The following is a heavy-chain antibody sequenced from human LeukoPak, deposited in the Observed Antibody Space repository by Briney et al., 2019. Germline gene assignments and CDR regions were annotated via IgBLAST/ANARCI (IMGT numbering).Heavy chain of an antibody. Sequence: PGGSLRLSCAASGFTFSSYAMHWVRQVPGKGLEWVAVISYDGSNKYYADSVKGRFTISRDNSKNTLYLQMNSLRAEDTAVYYCAKSLKRVYMDVWGKGTTVTVSS. V-gene: IGHV3-30-3*01. CDR2: ISYDGSNK. CDR1: GFTFSSYA. CDR3: AKSLKRVYMDV. J-gene: IGHJ6*03.